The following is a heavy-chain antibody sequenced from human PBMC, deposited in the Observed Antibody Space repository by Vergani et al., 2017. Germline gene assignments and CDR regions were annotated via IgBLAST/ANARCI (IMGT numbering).Heavy chain of an antibody. Sequence: EVQLVESGGGLVQPGGSLRLSCAASGFTFSSYEMNWVRQAPGKGLEWVSYISSSGSTIYYADSVKGRFTIARDNAKNSLYLQMNSLRAEDTAVYYCARVMIYDSSGDMAFDIWGQGTMVTVSS. D-gene: IGHD3-22*01. CDR2: ISSSGSTI. J-gene: IGHJ3*02. V-gene: IGHV3-48*03. CDR1: GFTFSSYE. CDR3: ARVMIYDSSGDMAFDI.